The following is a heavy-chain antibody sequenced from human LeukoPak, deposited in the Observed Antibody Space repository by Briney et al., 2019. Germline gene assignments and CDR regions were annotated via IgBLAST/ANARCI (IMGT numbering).Heavy chain of an antibody. CDR1: GYSFSSHA. CDR2: INTNTGNP. D-gene: IGHD5-18*01. CDR3: GGDPRLGIRGYTYGYFDY. Sequence: ASVKVSCKTSGYSFSSHAISWVRQAPGQGPEWMGWINTNTGNPTYAQGFTGRYVFSLDTSVSTAYLQISGLKADDTAVYYCGGDPRLGIRGYTYGYFDYWGQGTLVTVSS. J-gene: IGHJ4*02. V-gene: IGHV7-4-1*02.